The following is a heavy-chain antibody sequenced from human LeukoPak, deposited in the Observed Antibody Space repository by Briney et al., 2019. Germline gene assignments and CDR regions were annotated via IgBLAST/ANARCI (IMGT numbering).Heavy chain of an antibody. D-gene: IGHD3-10*01. CDR3: ARGGHRRYYYNSGSEFDP. J-gene: IGHJ5*02. CDR2: ISVYNDYT. Sequence: ASVKVSCKASGYTFTSYGISWVRQAPGQGLEWMGWISVYNDYTHYAQMLQGRVTMTTDTSTSTIYMELRSLRSDDTAVYYCARGGHRRYYYNSGSEFDPWGQGTLVTVSS. V-gene: IGHV1-18*01. CDR1: GYTFTSYG.